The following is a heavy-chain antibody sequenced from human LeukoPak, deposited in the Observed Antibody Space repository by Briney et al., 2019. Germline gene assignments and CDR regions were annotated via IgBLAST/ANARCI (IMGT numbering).Heavy chain of an antibody. CDR3: ARYFGGESWFDP. D-gene: IGHD3-10*01. CDR2: IYHSGST. V-gene: IGHV4-4*02. Sequence: PSETLSLTCAVSGGSISSSNWWSWVRQPPGKGLEWIGEIYHSGSTNYNPSLKSRVTISLDKSKNQFSLKLNSLTAADTAVYYCARYFGGESWFDPWGQGTLVTVSS. CDR1: GGSISSSNW. J-gene: IGHJ5*02.